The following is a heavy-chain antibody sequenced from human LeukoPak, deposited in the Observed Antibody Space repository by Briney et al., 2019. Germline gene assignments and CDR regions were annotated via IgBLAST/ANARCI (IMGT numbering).Heavy chain of an antibody. V-gene: IGHV3-23*01. J-gene: IGHJ4*02. CDR2: ISGSGDST. CDR1: GFTFSSYA. Sequence: GCSLRLSCAASGFTFSSYAMSWVGQAAGKGLEWVSAISGSGDSTYYADADSVQGGFTISRDNSKNTLYLQLSSRSAEGTAVYYCAKDKEYSSSSFFCRTDYWGQGILVTASS. CDR3: AKDKEYSSSSFFCRTDY. D-gene: IGHD6-6*01.